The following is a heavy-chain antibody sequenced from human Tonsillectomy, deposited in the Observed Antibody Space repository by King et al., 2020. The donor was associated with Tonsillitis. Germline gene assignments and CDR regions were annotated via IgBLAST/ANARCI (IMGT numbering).Heavy chain of an antibody. CDR3: ARTSGWSFDY. CDR1: GGSISSYS. Sequence: QLQESGPGLVKPSETLSLTCTVSGGSISSYSWSWIRQPPGKGLEWIGYIYYTGSPNHNPSLKSRVTISVDTSKNQSSLKLSSVTAADTAVYYCARTSGWSFDYWGQGTLVTVSS. J-gene: IGHJ4*02. D-gene: IGHD6-19*01. CDR2: IYYTGSP. V-gene: IGHV4-59*01.